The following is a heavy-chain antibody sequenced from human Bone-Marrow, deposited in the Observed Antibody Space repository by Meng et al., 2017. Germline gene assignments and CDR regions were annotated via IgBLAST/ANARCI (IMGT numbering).Heavy chain of an antibody. D-gene: IGHD6-19*01. CDR3: ARECVAVAGTWDYFDY. J-gene: IGHJ4*02. Sequence: LVQSVDAWKKPGASVKVSCKASGYTFTGYYMHWVRQAPGQGLEWMGWINPNSGGTNYAQKFQGRVTMTRDTSISTAYMELSRLRSDDTAVYYCARECVAVAGTWDYFDYWGQGTLVTVSS. CDR2: INPNSGGT. CDR1: GYTFTGYY. V-gene: IGHV1-2*02.